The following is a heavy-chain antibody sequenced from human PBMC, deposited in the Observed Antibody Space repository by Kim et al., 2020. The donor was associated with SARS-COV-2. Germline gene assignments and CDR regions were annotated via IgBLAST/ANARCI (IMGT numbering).Heavy chain of an antibody. V-gene: IGHV3-21*01. J-gene: IGHJ4*02. Sequence: YADSVKGRFTISRDNAKNSLYLKMNSLRAEDTAVYYCAREDVVVITGFDYWGQGTLVTVSS. CDR3: AREDVVVITGFDY. D-gene: IGHD3-22*01.